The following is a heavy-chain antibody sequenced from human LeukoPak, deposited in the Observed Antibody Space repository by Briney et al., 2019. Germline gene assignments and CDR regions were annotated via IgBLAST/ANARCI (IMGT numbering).Heavy chain of an antibody. Sequence: GGSLRLSCAASGFTFNSYAMSWVRQAPGKGLEWVSAIGGSGGTTYYTDSVKGRFTISRDNSKNTLYLEMSSLRAEDTAVYYYARPLGFYDYGLDVRGQGTTVTVSS. CDR3: ARPLGFYDYGLDV. D-gene: IGHD2/OR15-2a*01. V-gene: IGHV3-23*01. CDR1: GFTFNSYA. J-gene: IGHJ6*02. CDR2: IGGSGGTT.